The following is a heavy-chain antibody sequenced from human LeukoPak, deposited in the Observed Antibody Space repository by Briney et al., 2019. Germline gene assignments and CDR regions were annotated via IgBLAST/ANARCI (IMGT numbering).Heavy chain of an antibody. CDR3: SKAHYYDTNGFPDY. V-gene: IGHV3-23*01. CDR1: GFTFSSYA. D-gene: IGHD3-22*01. J-gene: IGHJ4*02. CDR2: ISGSGGST. Sequence: GGSLRLSCAASGFTFSSYAMSWVRQAPGKGLEWVSAISGSGGSTYYADSVKGRFTISRDNAKDSLYLQLNSLRPEDTALYYCSKAHYYDTNGFPDYWGQGTLVTVSS.